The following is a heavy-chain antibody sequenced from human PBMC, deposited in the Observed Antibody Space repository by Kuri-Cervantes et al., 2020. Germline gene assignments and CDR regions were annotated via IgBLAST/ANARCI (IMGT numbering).Heavy chain of an antibody. CDR2: ISWDGGST. Sequence: GGSLRLSCAASGFTFDDYAMHWVRQVPGKGLEWVSLISWDGGSTFYADSVKGRFTISRDNSKNTLYLQMGSLRAEDMGVYYCARSAGSGSYYDYMDVWGKGTTVTVSS. D-gene: IGHD3-10*01. CDR1: GFTFDDYA. V-gene: IGHV3-43D*04. CDR3: ARSAGSGSYYDYMDV. J-gene: IGHJ6*03.